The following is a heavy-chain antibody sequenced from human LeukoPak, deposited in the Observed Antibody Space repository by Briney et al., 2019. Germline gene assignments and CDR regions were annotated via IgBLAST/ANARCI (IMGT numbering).Heavy chain of an antibody. V-gene: IGHV5-51*01. D-gene: IGHD6-19*01. CDR1: GYSFTTYW. Sequence: GESLKISRKGSGYSFTTYWIAWVRQMPGKGLEWMGIVYPGDSDTTYSPSFQGQVTISADRSISTAYLQWSSLKASDTAMYYCATSLVYITGYGYWGQGTLVTVSS. J-gene: IGHJ4*02. CDR3: ATSLVYITGYGY. CDR2: VYPGDSDT.